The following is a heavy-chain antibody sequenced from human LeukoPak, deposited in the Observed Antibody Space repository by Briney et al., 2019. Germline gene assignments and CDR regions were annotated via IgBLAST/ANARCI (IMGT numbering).Heavy chain of an antibody. CDR3: ARGSIVGATFDYFDY. J-gene: IGHJ4*02. CDR1: GYTFTNFG. V-gene: IGHV1-18*01. D-gene: IGHD1-26*01. Sequence: ASVKVSCKTSGYTFTNFGITWVRQAPGQGLEWMGWISGYNGNTYHTQKFQGRVTMTTDTSTSTAYMDLRSLRSDDTAVFYCARGSIVGATFDYFDYWGQGTLVTVSS. CDR2: ISGYNGNT.